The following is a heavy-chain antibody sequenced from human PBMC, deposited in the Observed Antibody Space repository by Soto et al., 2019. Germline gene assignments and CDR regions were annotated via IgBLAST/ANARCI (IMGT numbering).Heavy chain of an antibody. Sequence: EVQLLESGGGLVQPGGSLRLSCAVSAFTFSTYAMSWVRQAPGKGLEWVSTISGDETNTFYADSVKGRFTISRDNSKNMLFLQMNSLRAEDTAVYYCATDIVVVFAENNYWGQGTRVTVS. CDR2: ISGDETNT. D-gene: IGHD2-15*01. CDR3: ATDIVVVFAENNY. V-gene: IGHV3-23*01. J-gene: IGHJ4*02. CDR1: AFTFSTYA.